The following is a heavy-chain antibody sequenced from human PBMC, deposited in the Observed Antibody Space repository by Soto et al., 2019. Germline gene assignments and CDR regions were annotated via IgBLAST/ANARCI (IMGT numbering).Heavy chain of an antibody. J-gene: IGHJ5*02. Sequence: EVQVLESGGDLVQPGGSLRLSCAASGFTFSSYAMSWVRQAPGKGLEWVSAIDGSGGHTYYADSVKGRFTISRDNSKNTLYLQMNSLRAEDTAVYYCAKGLVGSGSKRSYNWLDPWGQGTLVTVSS. CDR2: IDGSGGHT. CDR3: AKGLVGSGSKRSYNWLDP. CDR1: GFTFSSYA. V-gene: IGHV3-23*01. D-gene: IGHD3-10*01.